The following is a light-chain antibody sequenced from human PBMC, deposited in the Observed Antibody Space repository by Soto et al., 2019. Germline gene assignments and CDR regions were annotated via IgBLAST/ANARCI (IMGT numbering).Light chain of an antibody. J-gene: IGKJ1*01. V-gene: IGKV3-15*01. CDR1: QSVSSN. CDR2: GAS. CDR3: QQYGSSLRA. Sequence: EKVMTQSPATLSVSPGERATLSCRASQSVSSNLAWYQQKPGQAPRLLIYGASIRATGIPARFSGSGSGTDFTLTISSLQSEDFAVYYCQQYGSSLRAFGQGTKVEIK.